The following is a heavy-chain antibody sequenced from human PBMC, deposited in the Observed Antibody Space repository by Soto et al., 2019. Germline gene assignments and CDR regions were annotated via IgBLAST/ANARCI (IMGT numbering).Heavy chain of an antibody. CDR2: ISHSGST. J-gene: IGHJ6*02. V-gene: IGHV4-34*01. D-gene: IGHD6-19*01. Sequence: SETLSLTCAVYGGSFSGYYWSWIRQPPGKGLEWIGEISHSGSTNYNPSLKSRVTISVDTSKNQFSLKLSSVTAADTAVYYCASGGSGRQFYYYYYGMDVWGQGTTVTVSS. CDR3: ASGGSGRQFYYYYYGMDV. CDR1: GGSFSGYY.